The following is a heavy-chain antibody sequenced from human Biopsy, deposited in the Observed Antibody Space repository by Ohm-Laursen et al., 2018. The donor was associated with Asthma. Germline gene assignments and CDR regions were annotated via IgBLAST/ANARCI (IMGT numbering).Heavy chain of an antibody. Sequence: SLRLSCSAPGFTFRSYAMHWVRQAPGKGLEWVAVGGSYYDGGLKYYADSVNGRFTVSRNDSKNTLYLQMNSLRPDDTAVYYCARDLMEWYLPAFAFWGQGTLVTVSS. J-gene: IGHJ4*02. V-gene: IGHV3-30-3*01. CDR1: GFTFRSYA. CDR2: GGSYYDGGLK. CDR3: ARDLMEWYLPAFAF. D-gene: IGHD3-3*01.